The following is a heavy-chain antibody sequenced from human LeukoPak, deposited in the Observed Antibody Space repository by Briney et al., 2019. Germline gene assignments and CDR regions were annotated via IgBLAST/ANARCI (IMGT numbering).Heavy chain of an antibody. D-gene: IGHD4-17*01. Sequence: PSETLSLTCTVSGGSISSGSYYWSWIRQPAGKGLEWIGRIYTSGSTNYNPSLKSRVTISLDTSKNQFSLKLSSVTAADTAVYYCACLTVTTGRLPDYWGQGTLVTVSS. CDR1: GGSISSGSYY. J-gene: IGHJ4*02. V-gene: IGHV4-61*02. CDR2: IYTSGST. CDR3: ACLTVTTGRLPDY.